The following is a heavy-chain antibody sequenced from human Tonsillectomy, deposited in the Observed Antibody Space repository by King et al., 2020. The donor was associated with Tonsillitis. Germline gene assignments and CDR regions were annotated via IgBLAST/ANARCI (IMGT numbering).Heavy chain of an antibody. V-gene: IGHV4-30-2*01. J-gene: IGHJ4*02. CDR2: IYHSGST. CDR1: GGSISSGGYS. D-gene: IGHD3-22*01. CDR3: ARSPSGEYYYDSSGFYFDY. Sequence: QLQESGSGLVKPSQTLSLTCAVSGGSISSGGYSWNWIRQPPGKGLEWIGYIYHSGSTYYNPSLKSRVTISVDKSKNQFSLKLSSVTAADTAVYYCARSPSGEYYYDSSGFYFDYWGQGTLVTVSS.